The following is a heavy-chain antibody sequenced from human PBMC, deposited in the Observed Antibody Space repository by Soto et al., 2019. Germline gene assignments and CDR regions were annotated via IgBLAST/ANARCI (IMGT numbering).Heavy chain of an antibody. Sequence: EASVKVSCKASGGTFSSYAISWVRQAPGQGLEWMGGIIPIFGTANYAQKFQGRVTITADESTSTAYIELSSLRSEDTAVYYCVLGSSSDFPQDYFDYWGQGTLVTVSS. D-gene: IGHD6-6*01. J-gene: IGHJ4*02. CDR3: VLGSSSDFPQDYFDY. CDR2: IIPIFGTA. V-gene: IGHV1-69*13. CDR1: GGTFSSYA.